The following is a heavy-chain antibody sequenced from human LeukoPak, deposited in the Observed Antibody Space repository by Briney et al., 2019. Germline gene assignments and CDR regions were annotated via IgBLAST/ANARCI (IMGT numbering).Heavy chain of an antibody. CDR2: ISASGGST. D-gene: IGHD2-15*01. Sequence: GGSLRLSCAASGFTFSSYAMSWVRQAPGKGLEWVSAISASGGSTYYADSVKGRFTISRDNSKNTLYLQMNSLRAEDTAVYYCAKDTLSRYCSGGSCFSLYCDYWGQGTLVTVSS. V-gene: IGHV3-23*01. J-gene: IGHJ4*02. CDR1: GFTFSSYA. CDR3: AKDTLSRYCSGGSCFSLYCDY.